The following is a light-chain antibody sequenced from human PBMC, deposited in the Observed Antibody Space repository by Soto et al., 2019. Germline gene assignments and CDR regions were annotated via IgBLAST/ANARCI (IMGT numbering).Light chain of an antibody. Sequence: IGMRQSPATLSVSPGERDPLSCRASQTISSNLAWYQQKPGQAPRLLIYATSTRATGIPARFSGSGSGTEFTLTISSLQSEDFAVYFCQQYKNWLWTFGQGTKVDIK. J-gene: IGKJ1*01. CDR2: ATS. V-gene: IGKV3-15*01. CDR1: QTISSN. CDR3: QQYKNWLWT.